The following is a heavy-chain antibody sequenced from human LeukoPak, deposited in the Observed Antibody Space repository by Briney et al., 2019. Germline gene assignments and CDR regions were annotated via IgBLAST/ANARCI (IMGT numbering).Heavy chain of an antibody. D-gene: IGHD6-13*01. CDR3: ARALSSSKIAYYYYYGMDV. J-gene: IGHJ6*02. Sequence: ASVKVSCKAPGGTFSSYAISWVRQAPGQGLEWMGRIIPILGIANYAQKFQGRVTITADKSTSTAYMELSSLRSEDTAVYYCARALSSSKIAYYYYYGMDVWGQGTTVTVSS. CDR2: IIPILGIA. V-gene: IGHV1-69*04. CDR1: GGTFSSYA.